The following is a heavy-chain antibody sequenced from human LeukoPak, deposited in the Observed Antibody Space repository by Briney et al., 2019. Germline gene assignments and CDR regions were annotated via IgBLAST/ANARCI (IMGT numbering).Heavy chain of an antibody. Sequence: TLSLTCTVSGGSISSYYWSWIRQPAGKGLEWLARIDWDDDKFYSTSLKTRLTISKDTSKNQVVLTMTNMDPVDTATYYCARITPAGGSYSFDYWGQGTLVTVSS. CDR1: GGSISSYYW. D-gene: IGHD1-26*01. V-gene: IGHV2-70*16. J-gene: IGHJ4*02. CDR3: ARITPAGGSYSFDY. CDR2: IDWDDDK.